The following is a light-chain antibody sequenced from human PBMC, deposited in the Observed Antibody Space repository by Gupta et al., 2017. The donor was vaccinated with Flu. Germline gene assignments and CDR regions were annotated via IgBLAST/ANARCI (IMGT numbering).Light chain of an antibody. Sequence: DIQMTQSPSSLSASVGDRVTITCRASQNISNYLNWYQQKPGKAPKLLIYAASSLQSGVPSRGGGSGSGTDFTLTISSLQPEDSATYYCPTSYRKPRTFGQGTKVEIK. V-gene: IGKV1-39*01. J-gene: IGKJ2*01. CDR3: PTSYRKPRT. CDR2: AAS. CDR1: QNISNY.